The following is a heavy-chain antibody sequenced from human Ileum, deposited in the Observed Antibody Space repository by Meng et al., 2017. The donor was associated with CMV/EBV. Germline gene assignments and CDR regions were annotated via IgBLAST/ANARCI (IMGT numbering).Heavy chain of an antibody. CDR3: VGDWGPYKSRGYFDP. D-gene: IGHD5-12*01. CDR1: GDSISSGNYY. CDR2: IYYSGST. V-gene: IGHV4-39*07. Sequence: HLPWSGPGLVTPSESLSLHCSVSGDSISSGNYYWGWIRQPPGKDLEWIGSIYYSGSTYDNPSLKSRVTMSVDPSKNQFSLRLSSVTAADTAIYYCVGDWGPYKSRGYFDPWGQGTLVTVSS. J-gene: IGHJ5*02.